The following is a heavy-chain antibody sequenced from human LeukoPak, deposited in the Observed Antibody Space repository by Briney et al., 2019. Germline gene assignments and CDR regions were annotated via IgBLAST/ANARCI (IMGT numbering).Heavy chain of an antibody. Sequence: ASVKVSCKASGGTFSSYAISWVRQAPVQGLEWMGGIIPIFGTANYAQKFQGRVTITADESTSTAYMELSSLRSEDTAVYYCATKLMITFGGGNDYWGQGTLVTVSS. CDR1: GGTFSSYA. J-gene: IGHJ4*02. D-gene: IGHD3-16*01. CDR3: ATKLMITFGGGNDY. V-gene: IGHV1-69*13. CDR2: IIPIFGTA.